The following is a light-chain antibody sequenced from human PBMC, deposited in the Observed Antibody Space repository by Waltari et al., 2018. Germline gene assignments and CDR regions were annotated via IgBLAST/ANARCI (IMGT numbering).Light chain of an antibody. V-gene: IGKV3-11*01. CDR2: DTS. CDR1: QSVTSY. J-gene: IGKJ4*01. CDR3: QQRSDQLT. Sequence: LSLSPGDRATLSCRASQSVTSYLAWYQKKPGQAPRLLIYDTSNRATGVPARFSGSGYGTDFTLTISSLEPDDFALYYCQQRSDQLTFGGGTTVE.